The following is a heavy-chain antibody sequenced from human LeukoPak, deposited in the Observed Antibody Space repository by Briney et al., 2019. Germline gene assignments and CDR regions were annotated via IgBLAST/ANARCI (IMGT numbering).Heavy chain of an antibody. CDR2: IKSKPDGGTT. CDR3: TTEID. D-gene: IGHD2/OR15-2a*01. J-gene: IGHJ4*02. V-gene: IGHV3-15*01. CDR1: GFTFSNVW. Sequence: PGGSLRLSCAASGFTFSNVWMNWVRQAPGKGLEWVGRIKSKPDGGTTDYAAHVKGRFSISRNESINTLYLQMSTLKTDDTAVYYCTTEIDWGQGTLVTVSS.